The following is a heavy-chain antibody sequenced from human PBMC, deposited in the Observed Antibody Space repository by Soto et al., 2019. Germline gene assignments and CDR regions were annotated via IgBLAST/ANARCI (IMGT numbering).Heavy chain of an antibody. CDR2: INPSSGET. Sequence: QIRLVQSGGEVRTPGASVKVSCKASGYTFSSYGITWVRQAPGQGLEWLGWINPSSGETNYAQKFQGRVTVTTDTSTTTGYMELRNLTFDGTAVYYCARDWYPRFDPWGQGTLVTVSS. CDR3: ARDWYPRFDP. J-gene: IGHJ5*02. D-gene: IGHD6-13*01. CDR1: GYTFSSYG. V-gene: IGHV1-18*01.